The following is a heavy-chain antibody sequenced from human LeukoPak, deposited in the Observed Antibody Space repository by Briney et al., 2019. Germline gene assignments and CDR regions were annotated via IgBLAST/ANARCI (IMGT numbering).Heavy chain of an antibody. V-gene: IGHV4-34*01. J-gene: IGHJ2*01. CDR1: GGSFSGYY. CDR3: ARGDFWSGYYRTIHWYFDL. D-gene: IGHD3-3*01. Sequence: ASETLSLTCAVYGGSFSGYYWSWIRQPPGKGLEWIGEINHSGSTNYNPSLKSRVTISVDTSKNQFSLKLNSVTAADTAVYYCARGDFWSGYYRTIHWYFDLWGRGTLVSVSS. CDR2: INHSGST.